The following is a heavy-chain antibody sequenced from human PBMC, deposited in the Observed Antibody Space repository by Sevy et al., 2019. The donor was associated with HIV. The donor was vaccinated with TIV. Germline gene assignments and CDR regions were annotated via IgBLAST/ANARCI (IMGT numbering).Heavy chain of an antibody. CDR1: GFTFSKYS. Sequence: GGSLRLSCAASGFTFSKYSMSWVRQPPGKGLEWVSTLSFGCGEINYADSVKGRFTISRDNSKSSVYLQMNNLRPEDXXXXXXXXXXXTKPHDYWGQGTLVTVSS. V-gene: IGHV3-23*01. CDR3: XXXXXTKPHDY. D-gene: IGHD2-8*01. CDR2: LSFGCGEI. J-gene: IGHJ4*02.